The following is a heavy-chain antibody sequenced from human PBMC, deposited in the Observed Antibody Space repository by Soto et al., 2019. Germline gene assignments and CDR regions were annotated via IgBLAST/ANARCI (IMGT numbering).Heavy chain of an antibody. V-gene: IGHV3-30*18. D-gene: IGHD1-7*01. CDR2: ISKDGSTT. CDR3: AKDLSGTTYYFDY. J-gene: IGHJ4*02. CDR1: GLRFSNYG. Sequence: GGSLRLSCAASGLRFSNYGFHWVRQAPGKGLEWVASISKDGSTTYYADSVKGRFTISRDNSKNTLYLQMNSLRPEDTGVYFCAKDLSGTTYYFDYWGQGTLVTVSS.